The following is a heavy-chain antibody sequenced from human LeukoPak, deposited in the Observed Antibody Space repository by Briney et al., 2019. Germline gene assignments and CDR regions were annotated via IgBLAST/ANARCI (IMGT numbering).Heavy chain of an antibody. J-gene: IGHJ3*02. CDR1: GFIFSNYA. D-gene: IGHD5-18*01. V-gene: IGHV3-23*01. CDR3: VRGIYGSGWDI. Sequence: GGSLRLSFAAPGFIFSNYALNWVRQAPGKGLEWVSGIDTSGGAQCADSVKGRCTMSRDNSKNMLFLQMSSLRVEDTAVYYCVRGIYGSGWDIWGQGTMVTVSS. CDR2: IDTSGGA.